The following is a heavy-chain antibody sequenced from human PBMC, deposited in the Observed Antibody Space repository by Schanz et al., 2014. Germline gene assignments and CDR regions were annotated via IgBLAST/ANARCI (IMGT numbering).Heavy chain of an antibody. J-gene: IGHJ6*02. CDR2: IWYDGNNK. D-gene: IGHD6-6*01. CDR3: ATEGPRGTRHPINYYYAMDN. Sequence: QVQLAESGGGVVQPGRSLRLSCAASGFAFNNYGMHWVRQAPGKGLEWVAIIWYDGNNKKYADSVKGRFTISRDNFKNTLFLQMNSLRAEDTAAYYCATEGPRGTRHPINYYYAMDNWGQGTKVTV. V-gene: IGHV3-33*01. CDR1: GFAFNNYG.